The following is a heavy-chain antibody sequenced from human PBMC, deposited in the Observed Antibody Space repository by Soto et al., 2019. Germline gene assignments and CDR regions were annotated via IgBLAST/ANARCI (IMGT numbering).Heavy chain of an antibody. CDR1: GASLSVYY. CDR3: ARGRITMVRGVIMPWFDP. J-gene: IGHJ5*02. V-gene: IGHV4-34*01. Sequence: SETLSLACALSGASLSVYYCSWIRQPPGKGLEWIGEINHSGSTNYTPSLKRRVTISVDTSKTQCSLKLSSVTAADTAVYYCARGRITMVRGVIMPWFDPWGQGTLVTVS. D-gene: IGHD3-10*01. CDR2: INHSGST.